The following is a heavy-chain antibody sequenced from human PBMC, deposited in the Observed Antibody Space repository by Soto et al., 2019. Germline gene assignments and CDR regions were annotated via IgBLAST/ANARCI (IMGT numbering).Heavy chain of an antibody. CDR3: ARGPRITIFGVVMRPWGWFDP. CDR1: GGSISSSSYY. V-gene: IGHV4-39*01. D-gene: IGHD3-3*01. J-gene: IGHJ5*02. CDR2: IYYRGST. Sequence: LSLTCTVSGGSISSSSYYWGWIRQPPGKGLEWIGSIYYRGSTYYNPSLKSRVTISVDTSKNQFSLKLSSVTAADTAVYYCARGPRITIFGVVMRPWGWFDPWGQGTLVTVSS.